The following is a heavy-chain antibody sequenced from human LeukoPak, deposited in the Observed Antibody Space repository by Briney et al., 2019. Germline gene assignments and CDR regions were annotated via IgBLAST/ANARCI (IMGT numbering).Heavy chain of an antibody. CDR2: IYYSGST. Sequence: SETLSLTCAVSGYSSSSSNWWGWIRQPPGKGLEWIGYIYYSGSTYYNPSLKSRVTMSVDTSKNQSSLKLSSVTAVDTAVYYCARRQTIDYYFDYWGQGTLVTVSS. D-gene: IGHD4/OR15-4a*01. CDR1: GYSSSSSNW. V-gene: IGHV4-28*01. CDR3: ARRQTIDYYFDY. J-gene: IGHJ4*02.